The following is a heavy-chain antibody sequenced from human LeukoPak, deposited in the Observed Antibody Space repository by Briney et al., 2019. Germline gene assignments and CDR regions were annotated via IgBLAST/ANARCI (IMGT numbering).Heavy chain of an antibody. Sequence: SETLSLTCAVSGYSISSGYYWGWIRQPPGKGLEWIGSIYHSGSTYYNPSLKSRVTISVDTSKNQFSLKLSSVTAADTAVYYCASLLGTALITDVVVVPAAISDYWGQGTLVTVSS. CDR1: GYSISSGYY. D-gene: IGHD2-2*02. J-gene: IGHJ4*02. CDR2: IYHSGST. V-gene: IGHV4-38-2*01. CDR3: ASLLGTALITDVVVVPAAISDY.